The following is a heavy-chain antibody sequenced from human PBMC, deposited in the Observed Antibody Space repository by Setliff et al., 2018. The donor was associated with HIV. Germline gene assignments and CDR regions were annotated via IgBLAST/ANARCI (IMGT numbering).Heavy chain of an antibody. V-gene: IGHV3-48*03. Sequence: GSLRLSCAASGFTLSNYEMNWVRQAPGKGLEWISYITRSGSTIYYADSVKGRFTISRDNAKNSLYLHMNSLRAEDTAVYYCARDDGRSLFLDYWGQGTLVTVS. J-gene: IGHJ4*02. CDR2: ITRSGSTI. CDR1: GFTLSNYE. CDR3: ARDDGRSLFLDY. D-gene: IGHD1-26*01.